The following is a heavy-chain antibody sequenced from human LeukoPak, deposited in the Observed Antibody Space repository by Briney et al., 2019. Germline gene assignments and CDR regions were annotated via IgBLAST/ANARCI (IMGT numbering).Heavy chain of an antibody. CDR3: ARYPITMVRGVIYYDYGMGV. V-gene: IGHV1-18*01. Sequence: SSVKVSCKSSVYTFTSYGISWVRQAPGQGLEWMGWISAYNGNTNYAQKRKGRATMTTDTSTSTGYIELRSLKSDDTAVYYCARYPITMVRGVIYYDYGMGVWGQGTTVTVAS. J-gene: IGHJ6*02. CDR1: VYTFTSYG. D-gene: IGHD3-10*01. CDR2: ISAYNGNT.